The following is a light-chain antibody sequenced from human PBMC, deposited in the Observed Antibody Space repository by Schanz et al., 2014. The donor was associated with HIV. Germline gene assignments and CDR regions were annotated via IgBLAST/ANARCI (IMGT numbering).Light chain of an antibody. CDR2: ATS. CDR3: QQRSNWPLLT. Sequence: EIVLTQSPGRLSLSPGERATLSCRASQSVGGSQLAWFQLKRGQPPRLLIYATSFRAVGIPDRFSGSGSGTDFTLTISSLEPEDFAVYYCQQRSNWPLLTFGGGTKVEIK. CDR1: QSVGGSQ. J-gene: IGKJ4*01. V-gene: IGKV3D-20*02.